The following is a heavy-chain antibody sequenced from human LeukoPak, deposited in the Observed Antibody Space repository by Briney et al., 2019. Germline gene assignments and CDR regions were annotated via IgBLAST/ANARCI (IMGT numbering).Heavy chain of an antibody. J-gene: IGHJ4*02. CDR3: ARHDVWSGYYFAGSFDY. V-gene: IGHV4-39*01. CDR2: LYYMGSS. Sequence: SETLSLTCTVSGGSISSYSYYWGWIRQPPGKGLEWSGSLYYMGSSYYNPSLKSRVTISVDTSNNHFSLRLSSVTAADTAVYYCARHDVWSGYYFAGSFDYWGQGILITVSS. CDR1: GGSISSYSYY. D-gene: IGHD3-3*01.